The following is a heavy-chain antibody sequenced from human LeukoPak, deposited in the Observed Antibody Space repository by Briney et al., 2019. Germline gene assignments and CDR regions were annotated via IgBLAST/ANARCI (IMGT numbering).Heavy chain of an antibody. CDR2: ISSSSSYI. CDR3: ARGASFDY. CDR1: GFSFSSYS. Sequence: GGFLRLSCAASGFSFSSYSMNWVRQAPRKGLEWVSSISSSSSYIYYADSVKGRFTISRDNAKNSLYLQMNSLRAEDTAVYHCARGASFDYWGQGTLVTVPS. V-gene: IGHV3-21*01. J-gene: IGHJ4*02.